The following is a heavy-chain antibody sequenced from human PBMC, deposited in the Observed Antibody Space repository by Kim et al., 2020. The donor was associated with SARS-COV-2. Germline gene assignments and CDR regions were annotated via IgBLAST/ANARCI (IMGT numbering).Heavy chain of an antibody. CDR1: GGSISSYY. Sequence: SETLSLTCTVSGGSISSYYWSWIRQPPGKGLEWIGYIDYSGSTNYNPSLKSRVTISVDTSKNQFSLKLGSVTAADTAVYYCARAPAKTTALDYWGQGTLVTVSS. J-gene: IGHJ4*02. V-gene: IGHV4-59*01. CDR2: IDYSGST. D-gene: IGHD4-4*01. CDR3: ARAPAKTTALDY.